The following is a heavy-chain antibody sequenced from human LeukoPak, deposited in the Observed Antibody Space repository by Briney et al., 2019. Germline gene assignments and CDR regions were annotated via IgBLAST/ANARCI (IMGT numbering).Heavy chain of an antibody. V-gene: IGHV1-2*02. J-gene: IGHJ6*03. CDR1: GYTFTGYY. CDR3: ARDGAVAGPGEVLYYYYMDV. CDR2: INPNSGGT. D-gene: IGHD6-19*01. Sequence: ASVKVSCKASGYTFTGYYMHWVRQAPGQGLEWMGWINPNSGGTNYAQKFQGRVTMTRDTSISTAYMELSRLRSDDTAVYYCARDGAVAGPGEVLYYYYMDVWGKGTTVTVSS.